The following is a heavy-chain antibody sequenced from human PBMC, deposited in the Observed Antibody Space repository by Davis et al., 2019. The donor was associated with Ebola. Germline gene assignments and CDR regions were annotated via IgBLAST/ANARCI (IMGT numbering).Heavy chain of an antibody. CDR3: AKDKYSYGLRDNWFDP. J-gene: IGHJ5*02. Sequence: GESLKISCAASGFTFSSYWMHWVRQAPGKGLVWVSRINSDGSSTSYADSVKGRFTISRGNAKNTLYLQMNSLRAEDTAVYYCAKDKYSYGLRDNWFDPWGQGTLVTVSS. V-gene: IGHV3-74*01. CDR1: GFTFSSYW. D-gene: IGHD5-18*01. CDR2: INSDGSST.